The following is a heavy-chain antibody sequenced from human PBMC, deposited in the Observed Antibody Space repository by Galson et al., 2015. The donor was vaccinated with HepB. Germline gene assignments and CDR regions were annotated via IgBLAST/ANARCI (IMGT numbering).Heavy chain of an antibody. D-gene: IGHD3-22*01. J-gene: IGHJ5*02. Sequence: SLRLSCAASGFTFSNAWMSWVRQAPGKGLEWVAVISYDGSNKYYADSVKGRFTISRDNSKNTLYLQMNSLRAEDTAVYYCARDGRRHYYDSSGYYHNWFDPWGQGTLVTVSS. CDR2: ISYDGSNK. CDR1: GFTFSNAW. CDR3: ARDGRRHYYDSSGYYHNWFDP. V-gene: IGHV3-30*03.